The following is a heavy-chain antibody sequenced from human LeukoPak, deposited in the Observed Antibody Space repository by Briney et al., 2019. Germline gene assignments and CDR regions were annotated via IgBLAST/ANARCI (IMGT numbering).Heavy chain of an antibody. CDR2: ISYDGSDQ. V-gene: IGHV3-30*02. J-gene: IGHJ6*03. Sequence: GGSLRLSCAASGFSFSEYAMHWARQAPGKGLEWVALISYDGSDQYYADSARGRFTISKDKSRSTLFLQMNSLRTEDTAVYFCAKERRGFYMDVWGSGTTVTVSS. CDR1: GFSFSEYA. CDR3: AKERRGFYMDV.